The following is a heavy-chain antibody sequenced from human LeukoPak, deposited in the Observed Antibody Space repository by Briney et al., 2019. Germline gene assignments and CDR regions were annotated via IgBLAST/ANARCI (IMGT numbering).Heavy chain of an antibody. Sequence: LAGGSLRLSCAASGFSFSSYAMSWVRQAPGKGLEWASAIGGSGESTFYADSVKGRFTISRDNSKNTLSLQMNSLRAEDTAVYYCAKLHSSSSFYYGMDVWGQGTTVTVSS. D-gene: IGHD6-6*01. CDR1: GFSFSSYA. CDR2: IGGSGEST. J-gene: IGHJ6*02. V-gene: IGHV3-23*01. CDR3: AKLHSSSSFYYGMDV.